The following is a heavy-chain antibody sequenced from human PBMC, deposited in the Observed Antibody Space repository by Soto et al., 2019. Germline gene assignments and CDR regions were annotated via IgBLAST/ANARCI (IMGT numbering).Heavy chain of an antibody. CDR1: HVSGYTLREIS. CDR3: ATSRCRGGSCYFDRYFHH. CDR2: FDPEHGET. Sequence: QVQLVQSGAEVKKPGASVKVSCQVSHVSGYTLREISMHWVRQAPGKGLEWMGGFDPEHGETIYAQRFKGRVTMTEVTSTDTAYMELSSLRSEDTAVYYCATSRCRGGSCYFDRYFHHWGQGTLVTVSS. V-gene: IGHV1-24*01. D-gene: IGHD2-15*01. J-gene: IGHJ1*01.